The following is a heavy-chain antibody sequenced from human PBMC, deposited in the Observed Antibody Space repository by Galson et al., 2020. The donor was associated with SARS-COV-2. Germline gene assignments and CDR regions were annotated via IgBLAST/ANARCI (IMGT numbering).Heavy chain of an antibody. Sequence: GGSLRLSCAASGFTFSSYDMHWVRQATGKGLEWVSAIGTAGDTYYPGSVKGRFTISRENAKNSLYLQMNSLRAGDTAVYYCARGLNQVITVTSRAYYYYYMDVWGKGTTVTVSS. CDR2: IGTAGDT. J-gene: IGHJ6*03. CDR1: GFTFSSYD. V-gene: IGHV3-13*01. CDR3: ARGLNQVITVTSRAYYYYYMDV. D-gene: IGHD4-4*01.